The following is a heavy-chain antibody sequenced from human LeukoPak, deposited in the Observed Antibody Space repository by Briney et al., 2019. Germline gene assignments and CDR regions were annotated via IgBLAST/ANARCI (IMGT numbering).Heavy chain of an antibody. D-gene: IGHD6-13*01. V-gene: IGHV3-74*01. CDR1: GFTFNSYW. CDR3: GRAPSAARTIDD. CDR2: LNSDGSST. Sequence: PGGSLRLSCAVSGFTFNSYWMHWVRQTPGKGLVWVSRLNSDGSSTSYADSVRGRFTISRDNAKNTLYLQMNSLRDEDMAVYYCGRAPSAARTIDDWGQGSLATVSS. J-gene: IGHJ1*01.